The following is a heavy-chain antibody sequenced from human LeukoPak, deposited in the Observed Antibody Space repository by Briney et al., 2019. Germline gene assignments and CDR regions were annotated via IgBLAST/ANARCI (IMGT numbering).Heavy chain of an antibody. CDR1: GFTFSSYW. V-gene: IGHV3-74*01. D-gene: IGHD2-21*01. CDR3: ARAHGDWYFDL. J-gene: IGHJ2*01. CDR2: INSDGSST. Sequence: GGSLRLSCTASGFTFSSYWMHWVRQAPGKGLVWVSRINSDGSSTSYADSVKGRFTISRDNAKNTLYLQMNSLRAEDTAVYYCARAHGDWYFDLWGRGTLVTVSS.